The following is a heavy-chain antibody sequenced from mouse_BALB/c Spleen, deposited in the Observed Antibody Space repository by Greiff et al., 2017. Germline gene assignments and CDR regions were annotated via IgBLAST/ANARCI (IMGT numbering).Heavy chain of an antibody. CDR3: ARDQRGTRMDY. Sequence: QVQLMESGPGLVAPSQSLSLTCTVSGFSLTSYGVHWVRQPPGKGLEWLGVIWGGGSTNYNAALMSRLSISKDNSNSQVFLKMNSLQKDDTAMYYCARDQRGTRMDYWGQGTPVTVSA. D-gene: IGHD2-14*01. CDR2: IWGGGST. V-gene: IGHV2-9*02. CDR1: GFSLTSYG. J-gene: IGHJ4*01.